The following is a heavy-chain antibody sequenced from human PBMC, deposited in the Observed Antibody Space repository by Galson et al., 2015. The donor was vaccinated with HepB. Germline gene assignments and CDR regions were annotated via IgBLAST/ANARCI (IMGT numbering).Heavy chain of an antibody. D-gene: IGHD3-16*01. CDR1: GGSISSSSYY. V-gene: IGHV4-39*07. Sequence: ETLSLTCTVSGGSISSSSYYWGWIRQPPGKGLEWIGSIYYSGSTYYNPSLKSRVTISVDTSKNQFSLKLSSVTAADTAVYYRARDRESLMSYYYGMDVWGQGTTVTVSS. CDR2: IYYSGST. J-gene: IGHJ6*02. CDR3: ARDRESLMSYYYGMDV.